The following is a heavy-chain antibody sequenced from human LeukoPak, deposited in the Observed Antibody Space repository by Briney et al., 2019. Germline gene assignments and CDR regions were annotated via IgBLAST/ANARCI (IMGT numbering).Heavy chain of an antibody. CDR3: ARASGSYDY. D-gene: IGHD1-26*01. CDR2: INSDGSST. CDR1: RFTFSNYW. J-gene: IGHJ4*02. Sequence: GGSQRLSCAASRFTFSNYWMHWVRQAPGKGLVWVSRINSDGSSTDYADSVKGRFTISRDNSKNTLYLQMNSLRPEDTAVYYCARASGSYDYWGQGTLVTVSS. V-gene: IGHV3-74*01.